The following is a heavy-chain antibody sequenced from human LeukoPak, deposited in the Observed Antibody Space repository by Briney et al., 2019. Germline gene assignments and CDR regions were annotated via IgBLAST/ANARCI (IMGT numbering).Heavy chain of an antibody. CDR2: ISYDGSNK. J-gene: IGHJ6*02. CDR3: AKAGLPNTAMFTNPGNYYNYYVRDV. D-gene: IGHD5-18*01. V-gene: IGHV3-30*18. Sequence: PGRSLRLSCAASGFTFSSYGMHWVRQAPGKGLEWVAVISYDGSNKYYADSVKGRFTISRDNSKNTLYLQMNSLRAEDTAVYYCAKAGLPNTAMFTNPGNYYNYYVRDVGAQGPRVTAPS. CDR1: GFTFSSYG.